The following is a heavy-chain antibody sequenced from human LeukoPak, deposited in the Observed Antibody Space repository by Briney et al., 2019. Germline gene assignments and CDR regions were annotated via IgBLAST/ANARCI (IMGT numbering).Heavy chain of an antibody. J-gene: IGHJ6*02. Sequence: QAGGSLRLSCAASGFTFTTYWMHWVRQAPGKGLVWVSHINSDGSITSYADSVKGRFTISGDNAKNTLYLQMNSLRAEDTAVYYCARDAVDTANAVWGQGTTVTVSS. CDR1: GFTFTTYW. CDR2: INSDGSIT. CDR3: ARDAVDTANAV. D-gene: IGHD5-18*01. V-gene: IGHV3-74*01.